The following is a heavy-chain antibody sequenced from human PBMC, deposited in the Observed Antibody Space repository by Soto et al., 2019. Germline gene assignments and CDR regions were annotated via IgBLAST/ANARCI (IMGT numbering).Heavy chain of an antibody. CDR1: SGSISSADYY. CDR2: IYYTGSA. V-gene: IGHV4-30-4*01. CDR3: ASGGSSNWFDP. J-gene: IGHJ5*02. D-gene: IGHD1-26*01. Sequence: VQLQESGPGLVKPSQTLSLTCTVSSGSISSADYYWSWIRQPPGKGLEWIRYIYYTGSAYYNPSLKSRVTMSVDTSKNQFSLKVTSVTAADTAVYYCASGGSSNWFDPWGQGTLVTVSS.